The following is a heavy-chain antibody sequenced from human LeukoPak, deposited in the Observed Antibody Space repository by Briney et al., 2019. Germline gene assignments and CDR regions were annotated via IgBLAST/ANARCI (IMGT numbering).Heavy chain of an antibody. J-gene: IGHJ4*02. CDR1: GFTFSNYA. CDR3: ADPPNAGY. CDR2: IGASDGRT. D-gene: IGHD4/OR15-4a*01. Sequence: GGSLRLSCAASGFTFSNYAMSWVRQAPGKGLEWVSSIGASDGRTYYAESVQGRFTISRDNSKKTLFLQMNSLRVEDTAVHFCADPPNAGYWGRGTLVTVSS. V-gene: IGHV3-23*01.